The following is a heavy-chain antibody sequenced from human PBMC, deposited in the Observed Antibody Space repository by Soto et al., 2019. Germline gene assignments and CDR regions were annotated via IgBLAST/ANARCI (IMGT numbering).Heavy chain of an antibody. V-gene: IGHV4-59*08. CDR1: GGSISSYY. Sequence: SETLSLTCTVSGGSISSYYWIWIRQPPGKGLEWIGYIYYSGSTNYNPSLKSRVTISVDTSKNQFSLKLSSVTAADTAVYYCARQYYDFWSGSHPYYYYYMDVWGKGTTVTVSS. D-gene: IGHD3-3*01. CDR3: ARQYYDFWSGSHPYYYYYMDV. CDR2: IYYSGST. J-gene: IGHJ6*03.